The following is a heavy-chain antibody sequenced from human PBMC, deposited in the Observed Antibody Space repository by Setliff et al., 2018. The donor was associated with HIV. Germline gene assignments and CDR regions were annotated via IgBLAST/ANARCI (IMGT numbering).Heavy chain of an antibody. J-gene: IGHJ4*02. V-gene: IGHV1-18*01. Sequence: ASVKVSCKASGYTFNNYGISWVRQAPGQGLEWMGWINTHSGYTNYAQNVQGRVTVTMDTSTSIAYMELRGLKSDDTAVYYCARGKTWLRFLDYWGQGTLVTVSS. CDR2: INTHSGYT. D-gene: IGHD5-12*01. CDR1: GYTFNNYG. CDR3: ARGKTWLRFLDY.